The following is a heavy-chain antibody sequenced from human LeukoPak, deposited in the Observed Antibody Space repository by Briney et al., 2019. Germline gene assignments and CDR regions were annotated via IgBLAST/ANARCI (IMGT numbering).Heavy chain of an antibody. CDR3: ARGFRFPHTAMVN. V-gene: IGHV4-4*07. CDR2: NYASGST. CDR1: GGSISSYY. D-gene: IGHD5-18*01. Sequence: PSETLSLTCTGSGGSISSYYWSWIRQPAGKGLEWIGRNYASGSTSYNPSLKSRVTRAVDTSTTQFSLKLSSVTAADTAVYYCARGFRFPHTAMVNWVQGTLVTVSS. J-gene: IGHJ4*02.